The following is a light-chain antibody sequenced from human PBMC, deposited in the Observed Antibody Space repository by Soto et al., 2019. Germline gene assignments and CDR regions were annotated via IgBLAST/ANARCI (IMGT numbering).Light chain of an antibody. CDR1: QSVGTS. V-gene: IGKV3-11*01. J-gene: IGKJ4*01. CDR2: DAS. Sequence: EIVLTQSPATLSLSPGERATLSCRASQSVGTSLGWYQQKPGQTPRLLIYDASNRATGIPARFSGSGSGTDFTLTITSPGPEDLALYYCLQRANWPLTFGGGTKVEI. CDR3: LQRANWPLT.